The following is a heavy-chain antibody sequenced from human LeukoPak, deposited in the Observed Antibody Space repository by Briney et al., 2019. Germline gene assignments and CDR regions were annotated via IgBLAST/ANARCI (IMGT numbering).Heavy chain of an antibody. CDR3: VSFYEAY. CDR2: INSDGSWT. J-gene: IGHJ4*02. V-gene: IGHV3-74*01. CDR1: GNYW. D-gene: IGHD2/OR15-2a*01. Sequence: GGSLRLSCAASGNYWMHWVRQAPGKGLVWVSHINSDGSWTSYADSVKGRFTISKANAKNTVYLQMNNLRAEDTAVYYCVSFYEAYWGRGPLVTVSS.